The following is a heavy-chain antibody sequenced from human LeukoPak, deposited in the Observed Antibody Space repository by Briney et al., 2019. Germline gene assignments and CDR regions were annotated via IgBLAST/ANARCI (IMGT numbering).Heavy chain of an antibody. CDR2: IFYTGST. Sequence: PSETLSLTCTVSGGSISSYYWSWIRQPPGKALEWIGNIFYTGSTYYSPSLKSRVTISLDTSRNQFSLRLNSVTAADTAVYYCAKSNGYGLIDIWGQGTMVTVSS. J-gene: IGHJ3*02. D-gene: IGHD5-18*01. CDR3: AKSNGYGLIDI. CDR1: GGSISSYY. V-gene: IGHV4-59*12.